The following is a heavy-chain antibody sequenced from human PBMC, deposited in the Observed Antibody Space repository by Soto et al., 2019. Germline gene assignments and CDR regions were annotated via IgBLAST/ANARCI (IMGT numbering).Heavy chain of an antibody. Sequence: PSETLSLTCTVSGGSISSSSYYWGWIRQHPGKGLEWIGSIYYSGSTYYNPSLKSRVTISVDTSKNQFSLKLSSVTAADTAVYYCARPYCSGGSCHFDYWGQGTLVTVSS. D-gene: IGHD2-15*01. J-gene: IGHJ4*02. V-gene: IGHV4-39*01. CDR2: IYYSGST. CDR1: GGSISSSSYY. CDR3: ARPYCSGGSCHFDY.